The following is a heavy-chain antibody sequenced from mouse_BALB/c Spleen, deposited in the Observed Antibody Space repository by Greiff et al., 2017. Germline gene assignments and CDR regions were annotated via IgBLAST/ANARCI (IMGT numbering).Heavy chain of an antibody. CDR3: SRGRYYDYPYYFDY. J-gene: IGHJ2*01. D-gene: IGHD2-4*01. CDR2: ISYSGST. CDR1: GDSITSGY. V-gene: IGHV3-8*02. Sequence: VQLKESGPSLVKPSQTLSLTCSVTGDSITSGYWNWIRKFPGNKLEYMGYISYSGSTYYNPSLKSRISITRDTSKNQYYLQLNSVTTEDTATYYWSRGRYYDYPYYFDYWGQGTTLTVSS.